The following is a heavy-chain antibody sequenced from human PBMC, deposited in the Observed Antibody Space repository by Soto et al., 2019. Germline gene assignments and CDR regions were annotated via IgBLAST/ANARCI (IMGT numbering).Heavy chain of an antibody. J-gene: IGHJ6*02. CDR3: AKDGTAMVRGGSGMDV. D-gene: IGHD5-18*01. CDR2: ISWNSGSI. Sequence: EVPLVESGGGLVQPGRSLRLSCAASGFTFDDYAMHWVRQAPGKGLEWVSGISWNSGSIGYADSVKGRFTIPRDNXKXXLYLKRNSLRAEDTALYYCAKDGTAMVRGGSGMDVWGQGTTVTVSS. V-gene: IGHV3-9*01. CDR1: GFTFDDYA.